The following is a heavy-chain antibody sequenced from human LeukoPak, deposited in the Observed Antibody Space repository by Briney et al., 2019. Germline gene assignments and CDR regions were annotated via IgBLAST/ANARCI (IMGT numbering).Heavy chain of an antibody. J-gene: IGHJ4*02. CDR2: IYTSGST. V-gene: IGHV4-4*07. CDR3: ASSCSSTSCYGSGNVRIDY. D-gene: IGHD2-2*01. CDR1: GGSISSYY. Sequence: SETLSLTCTVSGGSISSYYWSWIRQPAGKGLEWIGRIYTSGSTNYNPSLKSRVTMSVDTSKNQFSLKLSSVTAADTAVYYCASSCSSTSCYGSGNVRIDYWGQGTLVTVSS.